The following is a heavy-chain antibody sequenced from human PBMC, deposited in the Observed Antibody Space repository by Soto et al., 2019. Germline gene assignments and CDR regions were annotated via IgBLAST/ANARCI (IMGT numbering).Heavy chain of an antibody. CDR3: ARRRYCCVDCYTKYYYGMVV. CDR2: IIPVLGVT. CDR1: GDTFSSYT. Sequence: VQLVQSGPEVKKPGSSVRISCRSGGDTFSSYTVSWVRQTPGQGLEWMGRIIPVLGVTNYSRKFKGRMTITADKSKTTAHRELSRLQSDDTARYYCARRRYCCVDCYTKYYYGMVVWGQGTSVIVSS. V-gene: IGHV1-69*02. D-gene: IGHD2-21*02. J-gene: IGHJ6*02.